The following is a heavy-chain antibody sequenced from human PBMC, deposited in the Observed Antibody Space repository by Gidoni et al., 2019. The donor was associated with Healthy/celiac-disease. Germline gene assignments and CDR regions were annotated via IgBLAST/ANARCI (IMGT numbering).Heavy chain of an antibody. V-gene: IGHV2-5*01. CDR1: GFSLSTSGVG. J-gene: IGHJ4*02. CDR2: LYWNDDK. CDR3: AHSPRLLAAAYYFDY. Sequence: QITLKESGPTLAKPTQTLTLTCTFSGFSLSTSGVGVGWIRQPPGKALEWLALLYWNDDKRYSPSLKSRLTITKDTSKNQVVLTMTNMDPVDTATYYCAHSPRLLAAAYYFDYWGQGTLVTVSS. D-gene: IGHD2-15*01.